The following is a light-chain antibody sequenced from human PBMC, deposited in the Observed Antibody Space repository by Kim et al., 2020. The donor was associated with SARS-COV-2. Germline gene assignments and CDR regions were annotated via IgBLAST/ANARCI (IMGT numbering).Light chain of an antibody. V-gene: IGLV6-57*03. CDR2: EDN. Sequence: KKVNISCTRSSGSIASNYVQWYQQRPGSAPTTVIYEDNQRPSGVPDRFSGSIDSSSNSASLTISGLKTEDEADYYCQSYDSSNQVVFGGGTQLTVL. J-gene: IGLJ2*01. CDR3: QSYDSSNQVV. CDR1: SGSIASNY.